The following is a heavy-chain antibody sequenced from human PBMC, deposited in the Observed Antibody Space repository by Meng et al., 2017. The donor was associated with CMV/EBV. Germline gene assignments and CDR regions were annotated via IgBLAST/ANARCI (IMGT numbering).Heavy chain of an antibody. V-gene: IGHV3-23*01. CDR2: ISGSGGST. CDR1: GFTFSSYA. Sequence: GESLKISCAASGFTFSSYAMSWVRQAPGKGLEWVSAISGSGGSTYYADSVKGRFTISRDNSKNTLYLQMNSLRAEDTAVYYCAKDFRGLRDYSINTFDYWGQGTLVTVSS. D-gene: IGHD2-15*01. J-gene: IGHJ4*02. CDR3: AKDFRGLRDYSINTFDY.